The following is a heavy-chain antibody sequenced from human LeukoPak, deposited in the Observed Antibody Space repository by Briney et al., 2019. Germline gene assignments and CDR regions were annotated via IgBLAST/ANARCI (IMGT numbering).Heavy chain of an antibody. D-gene: IGHD3-3*01. V-gene: IGHV3-21*01. Sequence: GGSLRLSCAASGFTFNEYTMTWVRQAPGKGLEWVSSITGDCNYIFYADSVKGRFTISRDNAQNSLFLELNSLRGEDTAVYYCARERNFYYFDYWGQGALVTVSS. CDR2: ITGDCNYI. CDR3: ARERNFYYFDY. CDR1: GFTFNEYT. J-gene: IGHJ4*02.